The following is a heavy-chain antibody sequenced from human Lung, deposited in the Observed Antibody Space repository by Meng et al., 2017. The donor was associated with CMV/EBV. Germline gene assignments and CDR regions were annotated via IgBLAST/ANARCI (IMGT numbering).Heavy chain of an antibody. CDR3: AKPRRPVAPKESTYGAFDI. V-gene: IGHV3-23*01. D-gene: IGHD6-19*01. CDR1: GFAFSSYA. J-gene: IGHJ3*02. CDR2: ITGSSSST. Sequence: SCAASGFAFSSYAMSWVRQAPGKGLEWVSGITGSSSSTYYGDSVKGRFTISRDNPKNTLYLQMNSLRAEDTAVYYCAKPRRPVAPKESTYGAFDIWXQGTMVTVSS.